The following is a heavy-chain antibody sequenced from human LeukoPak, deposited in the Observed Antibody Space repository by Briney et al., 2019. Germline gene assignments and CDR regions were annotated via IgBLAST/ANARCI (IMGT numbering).Heavy chain of an antibody. Sequence: GESLKISCKGSGYSFTIYWIGWVRQMPGKGLEWMGIIYPGDSDTRYSPSFQGQVTISADKSISTAYLQWSSLKASDTAMYYCATTQLGYCSSTGCYAFDYWGQGTLVTVSS. CDR3: ATTQLGYCSSTGCYAFDY. V-gene: IGHV5-51*01. CDR2: IYPGDSDT. CDR1: GYSFTIYW. J-gene: IGHJ4*02. D-gene: IGHD2-2*01.